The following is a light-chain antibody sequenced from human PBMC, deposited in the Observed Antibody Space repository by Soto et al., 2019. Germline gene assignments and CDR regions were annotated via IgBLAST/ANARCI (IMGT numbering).Light chain of an antibody. J-gene: IGKJ2*01. CDR3: QQYESWPYT. V-gene: IGKV3-15*01. CDR1: QSVSSN. Sequence: IVMTQSPVTLSVSPGERATLSCRASQSVSSNLAWYQQKPGQAPRLLIYGASTRATGIPARFSVSGSGTEFTLTISSLQSEDFAVYYCQQYESWPYTFGQGTKLEIK. CDR2: GAS.